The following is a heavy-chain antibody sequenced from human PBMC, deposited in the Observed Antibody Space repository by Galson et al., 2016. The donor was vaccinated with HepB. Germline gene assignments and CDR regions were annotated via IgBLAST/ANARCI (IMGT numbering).Heavy chain of an antibody. CDR2: ISIVSSRI. J-gene: IGHJ4*02. CDR3: VGDRDGQRHMVHGEY. V-gene: IGHV3-48*02. D-gene: IGHD3-10*01. CDR1: GFTFSSYS. Sequence: SLRLSCAASGFTFSSYSLNWVRQAPGKGLEWVSYISIVSSRIYYADSVKGRFTISRDNAKNSLFLQMNSLRDEDTAVYFCVGDRDGQRHMVHGEYWGQGTLVTVSS.